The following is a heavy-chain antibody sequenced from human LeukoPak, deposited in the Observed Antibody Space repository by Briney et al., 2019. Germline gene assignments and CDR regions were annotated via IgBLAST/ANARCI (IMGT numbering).Heavy chain of an antibody. D-gene: IGHD5-24*01. CDR1: GFTFSSYE. CDR3: ARQPRGRDGYNFDY. CDR2: ISSSGSTI. Sequence: GGSLRLSCAASGFTFSSYEMNWVRQAPGKGLEWVSYISSSGSTIYYADSVKGRFTISRDNAKNSPYLQMNSLRAEDTAVYYCARQPRGRDGYNFDYWGQGTLVTVSS. J-gene: IGHJ4*02. V-gene: IGHV3-48*03.